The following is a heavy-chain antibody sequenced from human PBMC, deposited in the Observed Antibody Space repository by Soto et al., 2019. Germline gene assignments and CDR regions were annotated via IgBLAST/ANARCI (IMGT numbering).Heavy chain of an antibody. CDR3: ARGDRGAFDL. CDR2: IHSDGSST. V-gene: IGHV3-74*01. J-gene: IGHJ3*01. D-gene: IGHD1-26*01. CDR1: GFTFSYYW. Sequence: EVQLLESGGGLVQPGESLRLSCAASGFTFSYYWMHWVRQAPGMGLVWVSRIHSDGSSTTYADSVKGRFTISRDNARNTRYLQMISLRSEATAVYYCARGDRGAFDLWGQGTVLTVSS.